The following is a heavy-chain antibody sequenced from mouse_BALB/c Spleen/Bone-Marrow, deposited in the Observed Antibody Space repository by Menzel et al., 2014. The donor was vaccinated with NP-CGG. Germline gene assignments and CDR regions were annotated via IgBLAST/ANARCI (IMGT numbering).Heavy chain of an antibody. CDR2: INPYNDGT. J-gene: IGHJ3*01. D-gene: IGHD2-14*01. CDR3: ARSGRYDVFAY. V-gene: IGHV1-14*01. CDR1: GYTFTSYV. Sequence: VQLQQSGPELVKPGASVKMSCKASGYTFTSYVMHWVKQKPGQGLEWIGYINPYNDGTKYNEKFKGKATLTSDKSSCTAYMELSSLTSEDSAVYYGARSGRYDVFAYWGQGTLVTVSS.